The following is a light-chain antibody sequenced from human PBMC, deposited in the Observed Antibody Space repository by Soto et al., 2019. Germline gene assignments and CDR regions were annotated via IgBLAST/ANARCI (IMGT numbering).Light chain of an antibody. CDR2: DAS. J-gene: IGKJ2*01. CDR3: QQRSNWPPT. CDR1: QSVRNY. Sequence: EIVVTQSPATLSLSPGERATLSCRASQSVRNYLAWYQQRPGQAPRLLIFDASNRATGIPARFSGSGSGTDFTLTISGLKPEDFAVYYCQQRSNWPPTFGQGTTLEI. V-gene: IGKV3-11*01.